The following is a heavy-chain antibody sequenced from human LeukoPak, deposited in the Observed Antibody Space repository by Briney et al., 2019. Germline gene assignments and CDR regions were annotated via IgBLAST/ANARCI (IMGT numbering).Heavy chain of an antibody. CDR1: VGTLISYA. CDR2: IIPIFGTA. D-gene: IGHD3-22*01. CDR3: ARVADYYDSSGP. Sequence: GASVKVSCKASVGTLISYAISWVRQAPGQGLEWMGRIIPIFGTANYAQKFQGRVTLTADKSTSTAYMELSSLRSEDTAVYYCARVADYYDSSGPWGQGTLVTVSS. J-gene: IGHJ5*02. V-gene: IGHV1-69*06.